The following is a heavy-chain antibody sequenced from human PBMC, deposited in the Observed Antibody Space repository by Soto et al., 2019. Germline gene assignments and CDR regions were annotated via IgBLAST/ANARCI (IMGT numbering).Heavy chain of an antibody. J-gene: IGHJ3*02. CDR1: GFTFSNAW. V-gene: IGHV3-15*01. CDR2: IKSKTDGGTT. Sequence: GGSLRLSCAASGFTFSNAWMSWVRQAPGKGLEWVGRIKSKTDGGTTDYAAHVKGRFTISRDDSKNTLYLQMNSLKTEDTAVYYCTTALGIDAFDIWGQGTMVTVSS. D-gene: IGHD7-27*01. CDR3: TTALGIDAFDI.